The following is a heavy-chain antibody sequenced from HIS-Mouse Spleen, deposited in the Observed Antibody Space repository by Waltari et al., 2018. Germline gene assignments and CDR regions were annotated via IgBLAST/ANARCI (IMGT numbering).Heavy chain of an antibody. J-gene: IGHJ2*01. CDR1: GGSSSSTSYY. CDR3: AREIPYSSSWYDWYFDL. Sequence: QLQLQESGPGLVKPSETRSLTCTVSGGSSSSTSYYWAWIRQPPGKGLEWIGSIYYSGSTYYNPSLKSRVTISVDTSKNQFSLKLSSVTAADTAVYYCAREIPYSSSWYDWYFDLWGRGTLVTVSS. CDR2: IYYSGST. V-gene: IGHV4-39*07. D-gene: IGHD6-13*01.